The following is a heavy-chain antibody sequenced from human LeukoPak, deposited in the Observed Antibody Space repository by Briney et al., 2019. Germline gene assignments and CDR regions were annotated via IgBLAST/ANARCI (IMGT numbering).Heavy chain of an antibody. V-gene: IGHV5-51*01. CDR2: IYPGDSDT. CDR1: GYTFTSYW. Sequence: GESLKISCKGSGYTFTSYWIGWVRQMPGKGLEWMGIIYPGDSDTRYSPSFQGQVTISADKSISTAYLQWSSLKASDTAMYYCARHRTATDYGDYLGGRIDYWGQGTLVTVSS. D-gene: IGHD4-17*01. CDR3: ARHRTATDYGDYLGGRIDY. J-gene: IGHJ4*02.